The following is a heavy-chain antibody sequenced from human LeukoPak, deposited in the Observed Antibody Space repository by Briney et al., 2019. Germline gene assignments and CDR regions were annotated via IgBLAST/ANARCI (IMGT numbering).Heavy chain of an antibody. CDR2: SSDYDPDR. CDR3: VRDYYCSSNTCHDCFDP. J-gene: IGHJ5*02. V-gene: IGHV1-18*01. D-gene: IGHD2-15*01. Sequence: GASVKVSCKASGYTFSTYGFSWVRQAPGQGLEWMGWSSDYDPDRNYAQKFQGRLTVTTDTSTSTAYMELRSLTSDDTAIYYCVRDYYCSSNTCHDCFDPWGQGTLVTVSS. CDR1: GYTFSTYG.